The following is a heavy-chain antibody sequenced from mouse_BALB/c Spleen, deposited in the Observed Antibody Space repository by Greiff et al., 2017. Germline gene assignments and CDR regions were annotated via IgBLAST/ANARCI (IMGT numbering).Heavy chain of an antibody. CDR2: INPSTGYT. CDR3: ARGRGTTVVTDY. J-gene: IGHJ2*01. Sequence: QVQLQQSGAELAKPGASVKMSCKASGYTFTSYWMHWVKQRPGQGLEWIGYINPSTGYTEYNQKFKDKATLTADKSSSTAYMQLSSLTSEDSAVYYCARGRGTTVVTDYWGQGTTLTVSS. CDR1: GYTFTSYW. V-gene: IGHV1-7*01. D-gene: IGHD1-1*01.